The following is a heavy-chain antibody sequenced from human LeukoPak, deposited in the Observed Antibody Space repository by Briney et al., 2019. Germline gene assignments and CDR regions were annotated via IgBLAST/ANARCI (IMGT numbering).Heavy chain of an antibody. CDR1: GGTFSSYA. Sequence: SVKVSCKASGGTFSSYAISWVRQAPGQGLERMGGIIPIFGTANYAQKFQGRVTITTDESTSTAYMELSSLRSEDTAVYYCARDYCSSTSCYGAFDIWGQGTMVTVSS. J-gene: IGHJ3*02. CDR3: ARDYCSSTSCYGAFDI. CDR2: IIPIFGTA. V-gene: IGHV1-69*05. D-gene: IGHD2-2*01.